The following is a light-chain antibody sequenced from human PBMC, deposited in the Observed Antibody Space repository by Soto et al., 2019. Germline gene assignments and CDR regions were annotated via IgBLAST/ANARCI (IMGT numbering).Light chain of an antibody. Sequence: EITLTQSPGTLSLSPGERATLSCRASQSVSSYLAWYQQKPGQAPRLLIYDASNRATGIPARFSGSGSGTDFTLTISSLEPEDFALYYCHQRQSWPRTFGQGTKVDIK. J-gene: IGKJ1*01. CDR1: QSVSSY. CDR3: HQRQSWPRT. CDR2: DAS. V-gene: IGKV3-11*01.